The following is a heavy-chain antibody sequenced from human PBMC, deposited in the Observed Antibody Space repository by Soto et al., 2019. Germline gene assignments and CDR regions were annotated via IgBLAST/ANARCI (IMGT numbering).Heavy chain of an antibody. V-gene: IGHV3-9*01. Sequence: EVQLVESGGGLVQPGRSLRLSCAASGFTFDDYAMHWVRQAPGKGLEWVASISWNSGSIGYGDSVKGRFTISRDNARNSLYLQMNSLRAEDTAFYYCAKDIINHDFWSGLDVWGQGTTVTVSS. D-gene: IGHD3-3*01. CDR2: ISWNSGSI. J-gene: IGHJ6*02. CDR3: AKDIINHDFWSGLDV. CDR1: GFTFDDYA.